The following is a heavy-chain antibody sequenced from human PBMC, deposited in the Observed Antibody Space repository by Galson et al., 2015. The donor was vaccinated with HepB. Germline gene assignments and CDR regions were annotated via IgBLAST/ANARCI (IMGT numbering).Heavy chain of an antibody. D-gene: IGHD3-10*01. Sequence: CAISGDSVSSNSAAWNWIRQSPSRGLEWLGRTYYRSKWYNDYAVSVKSRITINPDTSKNQFSLQLNSVTPEDTAVYYCARGRRVQGVIIDYYYYYMDVWGKGTTVTVSS. CDR3: ARGRRVQGVIIDYYYYYMDV. CDR2: TYYRSKWYN. V-gene: IGHV6-1*01. CDR1: GDSVSSNSAA. J-gene: IGHJ6*03.